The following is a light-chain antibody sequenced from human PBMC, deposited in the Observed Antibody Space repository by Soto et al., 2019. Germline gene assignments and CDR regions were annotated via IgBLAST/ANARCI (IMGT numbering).Light chain of an antibody. J-gene: IGKJ1*01. CDR1: QSISSW. V-gene: IGKV1-5*01. CDR3: QQYTSYPT. CDR2: DAS. Sequence: DIQMTQSPSTLSASVGDRVTITCRASQSISSWLAWYQQKPGKAPKLLIYDASSLESGVPSRFSGSGSGTEFTLTISSLQPDDFATYYCQQYTSYPTFGQGTKVEIK.